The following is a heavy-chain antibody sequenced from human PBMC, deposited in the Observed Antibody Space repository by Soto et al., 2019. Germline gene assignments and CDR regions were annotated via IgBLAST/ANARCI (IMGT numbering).Heavy chain of an antibody. D-gene: IGHD2-15*01. CDR2: IYSGGST. V-gene: IGHV3-53*04. CDR1: GFTVSSNY. J-gene: IGHJ6*02. Sequence: EVQLVESGGGLVQPGGSLRLSCAASGFTVSSNYMSWVRQAPGKGLEWVSVIYSGGSTYYADSMKGRFTISRHNSKNTLXXHMNSRRAADTAVYYCARIKLDLLLSRTARYGMDVWGQGTTVTVSS. CDR3: ARIKLDLLLSRTARYGMDV.